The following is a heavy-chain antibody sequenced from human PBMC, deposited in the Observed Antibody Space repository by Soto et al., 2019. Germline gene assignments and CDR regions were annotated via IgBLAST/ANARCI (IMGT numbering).Heavy chain of an antibody. CDR1: GYTFTSYP. V-gene: IGHV1-3*01. CDR3: ARGRYCSSTSCCTYYYYGMDG. J-gene: IGHJ6*02. CDR2: INAGNGNT. D-gene: IGHD2-2*01. Sequence: ASVDVSCKPSGYTFTSYPIHWVRQTPGQRLELMGWINAGNGNTEYSQKFQGRVTITRDTSASTAYMELSSLRSEDTAVYYCARGRYCSSTSCCTYYYYGMDGWGQGTTVTVCS.